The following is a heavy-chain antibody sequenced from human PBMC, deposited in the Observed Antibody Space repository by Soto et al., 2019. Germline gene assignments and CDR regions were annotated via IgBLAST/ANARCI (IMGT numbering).Heavy chain of an antibody. CDR3: ARGSIVATIHYYYYGMDV. V-gene: IGHV4-34*01. J-gene: IGHJ6*02. CDR2: INHSGST. Sequence: PWETLSLTCAVYGGSFSGSYWSWIRQPPGKGLEWIGEINHSGSTNYNPSLKSRVTISVDTSKNQFSLKLSSVTAADTAVYYCARGSIVATIHYYYYGMDVWGQGTTVTVSS. CDR1: GGSFSGSY. D-gene: IGHD5-12*01.